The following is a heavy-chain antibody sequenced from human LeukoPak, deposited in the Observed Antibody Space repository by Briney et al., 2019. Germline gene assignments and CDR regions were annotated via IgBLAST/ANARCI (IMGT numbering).Heavy chain of an antibody. D-gene: IGHD4-17*01. CDR2: ISSSSGYI. Sequence: GGSLRLSCAASGFTFSSYSMNWVRQAPGKGLEWVSSISSSSGYIYYADSVKGRFTISRDNAKNLLYLQMNSLRAEDTAVYYCARNSGGDYDYWGQGTLVTVSS. J-gene: IGHJ4*02. CDR3: ARNSGGDYDY. CDR1: GFTFSSYS. V-gene: IGHV3-21*01.